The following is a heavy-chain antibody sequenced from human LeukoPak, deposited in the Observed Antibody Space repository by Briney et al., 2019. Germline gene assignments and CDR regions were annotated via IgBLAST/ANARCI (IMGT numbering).Heavy chain of an antibody. CDR2: INSDGSST. CDR3: ARLPGWDSSGYYFRAFDI. CDR1: GFTFSSYW. D-gene: IGHD3-22*01. J-gene: IGHJ3*02. Sequence: TGGSLRLSCAASGFTFSSYWMHWVRQAPGKGLVWVSRINSDGSSTSYADSVKGRFTISRDNAKNTLYLQLNSLRAEDTAVYYCARLPGWDSSGYYFRAFDIWGQGTMVTVSS. V-gene: IGHV3-74*01.